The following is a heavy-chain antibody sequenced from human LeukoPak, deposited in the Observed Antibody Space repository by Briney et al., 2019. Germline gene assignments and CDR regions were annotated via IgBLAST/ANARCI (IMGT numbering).Heavy chain of an antibody. CDR2: VYYDGSA. CDR1: GDSIRSSIYY. CDR3: ARPLTRGGTYYV. J-gene: IGHJ4*02. V-gene: IGHV4-39*01. D-gene: IGHD1-26*01. Sequence: PSETLSLTCGVSGDSIRSSIYYWGWIRQPPGKGLEWIGSVYYDGSAYYNPSLKSRVTISVDTSKNQLSLELSSVTAADTAVYYCARPLTRGGTYYVWGQGTLVTVSS.